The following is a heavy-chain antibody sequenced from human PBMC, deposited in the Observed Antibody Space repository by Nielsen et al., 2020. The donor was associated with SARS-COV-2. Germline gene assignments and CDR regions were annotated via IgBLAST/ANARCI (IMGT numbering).Heavy chain of an antibody. CDR2: INPNSGGT. Sequence: ASVKVSCKASGYTFTGYYMHWVRQAPGQGLEWMGWINPNSGGTNYAQKFQGWVTMTRDTSISTAYMELSRRRSDDTAVYYCARGAGSTDVLRFLEWSNYYYYMDVWGKGTTVTVSS. D-gene: IGHD3-3*01. CDR3: ARGAGSTDVLRFLEWSNYYYYMDV. CDR1: GYTFTGYY. J-gene: IGHJ6*03. V-gene: IGHV1-2*04.